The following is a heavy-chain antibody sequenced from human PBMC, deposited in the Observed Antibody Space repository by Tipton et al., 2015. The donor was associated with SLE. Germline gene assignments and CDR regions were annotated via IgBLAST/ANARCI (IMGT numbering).Heavy chain of an antibody. CDR2: INHSGST. CDR3: ARSAGYGSNWAHFDY. Sequence: TLSLTCAVYGGSFSGYYWSWIRQPPGKGLEWIGEINHSGSTNYNPPLKSRVTISVDTSKNQFSLKLSSVTAADTAVYYCARSAGYGSNWAHFDYWGQGTLVTVSS. V-gene: IGHV4-34*01. J-gene: IGHJ4*02. CDR1: GGSFSGYY. D-gene: IGHD6-13*01.